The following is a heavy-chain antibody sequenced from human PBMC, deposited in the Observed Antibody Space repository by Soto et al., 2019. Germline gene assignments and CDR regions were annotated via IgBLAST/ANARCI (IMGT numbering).Heavy chain of an antibody. V-gene: IGHV3-53*01. D-gene: IGHD3-16*01. CDR1: GFTVSSNY. J-gene: IGHJ5*02. Sequence: GGSLRLSCAASGFTVSSNYMSWVRQTPGKGLEWVSVIYSGGSTYYADSVKGRFTISRDNSKNTLYLQMNSLRAEDTAVYYCARANGGSAWGAAHWFDPWGQGTLVTVSS. CDR2: IYSGGST. CDR3: ARANGGSAWGAAHWFDP.